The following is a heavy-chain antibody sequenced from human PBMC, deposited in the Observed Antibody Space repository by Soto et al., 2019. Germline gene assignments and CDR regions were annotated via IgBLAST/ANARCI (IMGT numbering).Heavy chain of an antibody. CDR1: GGSISSYY. CDR3: ARDGQLLYGGVSTHYYGMDV. CDR2: IYTSGST. D-gene: IGHD2-2*02. J-gene: IGHJ6*02. V-gene: IGHV4-4*07. Sequence: LSLTCTVSGGSISSYYWSWIRQPAGKGLEWIGRIYTSGSTNYNPSLKSRVTMSVDTSKNQFSLKLSSVTAADTAVYYCARDGQLLYGGVSTHYYGMDVWGQGTTVTVSS.